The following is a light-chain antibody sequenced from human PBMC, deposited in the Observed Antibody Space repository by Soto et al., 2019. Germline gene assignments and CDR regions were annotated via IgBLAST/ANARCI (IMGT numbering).Light chain of an antibody. Sequence: SVLTQPPSVSEAPRQRVTISCSGSSSNIGNNAVNWYQQLPGQAPKIVIYYDDLLTSGVSDRFSGSKSGISASLAISDLQSDDEADDYCAAWDDSLISYVFGPGTKLTVL. CDR3: AAWDDSLISYV. CDR2: YDD. V-gene: IGLV1-36*01. J-gene: IGLJ1*01. CDR1: SSNIGNNA.